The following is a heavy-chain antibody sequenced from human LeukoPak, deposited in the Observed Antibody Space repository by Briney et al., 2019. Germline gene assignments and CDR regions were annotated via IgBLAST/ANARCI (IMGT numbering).Heavy chain of an antibody. CDR3: ARERGYSGYDDY. CDR2: ISGSGGST. CDR1: GFIFSSYA. J-gene: IGHJ4*02. V-gene: IGHV3-23*01. Sequence: GGSLRLFCGAWGFIFSSYAMSWVRQAWGKGLEWVSAISGSGGSTYYADSVKGRFTISRDNSKNTLYLQMNSLRAEDTAVYYCARERGYSGYDDYWGQGTLVTVSS. D-gene: IGHD5-12*01.